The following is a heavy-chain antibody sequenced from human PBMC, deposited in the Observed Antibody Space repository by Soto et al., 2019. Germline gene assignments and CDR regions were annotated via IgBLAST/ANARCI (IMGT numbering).Heavy chain of an antibody. V-gene: IGHV4-31*03. CDR3: ARESVTMVRGVNYYYYGMDV. CDR1: GGSISSGGYY. CDR2: IYYSGST. Sequence: PSETLSLTCTVSGGSISSGGYYWSWIRQHPGKGLEWIGYIYYSGSTYYNPSLKSRVTISVDTSKNQFSLKLSSVTAADTAVYYCARESVTMVRGVNYYYYGMDVWGQGTTVTVSS. D-gene: IGHD3-10*01. J-gene: IGHJ6*02.